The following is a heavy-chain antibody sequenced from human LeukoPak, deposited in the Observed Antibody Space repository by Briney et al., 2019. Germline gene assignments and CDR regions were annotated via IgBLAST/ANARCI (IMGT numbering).Heavy chain of an antibody. V-gene: IGHV4-34*01. J-gene: IGHJ6*03. D-gene: IGHD5-24*01. CDR1: GGSFSGYY. Sequence: PSETLSLTCAVYGGSFSGYYWSWIRQPPGKGLEWIGEINHSGSTNYNPSLKSRVTISVDTSKNQFSLKLSSVTAADTAVYYCARGSGRRVHYYYYYMDVWGKGTTVTVSS. CDR2: INHSGST. CDR3: ARGSGRRVHYYYYYMDV.